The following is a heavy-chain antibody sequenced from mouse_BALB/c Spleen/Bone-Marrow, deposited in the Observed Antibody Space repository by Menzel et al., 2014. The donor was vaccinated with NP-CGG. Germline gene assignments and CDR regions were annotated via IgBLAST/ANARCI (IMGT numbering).Heavy chain of an antibody. Sequence: QVQLKDSGPGILQPSQTLSLTCSFSGFSLSTSGMSVGWIRQPSGKGLEWLAHIRWNDDKYYNPALKSRLTISKDTSNNQVFLKIASVVTADTATCYCTRAYWDGPWFAYWGQGTLVTVSA. CDR2: IRWNDDK. V-gene: IGHV8-8*01. D-gene: IGHD4-1*01. CDR3: TRAYWDGPWFAY. J-gene: IGHJ3*01. CDR1: GFSLSTSGMS.